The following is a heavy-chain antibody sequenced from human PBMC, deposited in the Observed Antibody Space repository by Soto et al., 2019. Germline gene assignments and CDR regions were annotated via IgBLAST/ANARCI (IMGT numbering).Heavy chain of an antibody. CDR3: ARSGYDSRELLDY. J-gene: IGHJ4*02. Sequence: QVQLQESGPGLVKPSQTLSLTCTVSGGSISSGDYYWSWIRQPPGKGLEWIGYIYYSGSTYYNPSLKSRVTISVDTSKTQFSLKPSSVTAADKAVYYCARSGYDSRELLDYWGQGTLVTVSS. CDR1: GGSISSGDYY. CDR2: IYYSGST. V-gene: IGHV4-30-4*01. D-gene: IGHD5-12*01.